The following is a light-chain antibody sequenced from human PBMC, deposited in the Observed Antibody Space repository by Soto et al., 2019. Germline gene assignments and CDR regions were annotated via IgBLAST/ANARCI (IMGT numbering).Light chain of an antibody. Sequence: DIQMTQSPSTLSASVGDRVTITCRASQSISSWLAWFQQKPGKAPKLLIYQASPLQSGVPSRFSGSGSGTAFTLPISSLQPDDFATYDSQQYNGYSETFGQGTKVEIK. J-gene: IGKJ1*01. V-gene: IGKV1-5*03. CDR3: QQYNGYSET. CDR1: QSISSW. CDR2: QAS.